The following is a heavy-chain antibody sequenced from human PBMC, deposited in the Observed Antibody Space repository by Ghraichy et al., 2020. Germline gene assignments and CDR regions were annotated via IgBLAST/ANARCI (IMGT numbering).Heavy chain of an antibody. Sequence: GGSLRLTCAASGFTFSRIAMNWVRQAPGKGLEWVSSISFSGASYADSVNGRFTISRDNSKNMLYLHMNSLRADDTAVYYCVKGLFFVDYWGPGVLVTVSS. CDR2: ISFSGA. D-gene: IGHD3-3*01. V-gene: IGHV3-23*01. J-gene: IGHJ4*02. CDR3: VKGLFFVDY. CDR1: GFTFSRIA.